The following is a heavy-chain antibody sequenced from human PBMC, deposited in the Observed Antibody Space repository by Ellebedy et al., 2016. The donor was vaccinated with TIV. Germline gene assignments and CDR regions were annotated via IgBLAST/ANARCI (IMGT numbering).Heavy chain of an antibody. V-gene: IGHV3-21*01. CDR3: ARVGVATARGYYYGMDV. J-gene: IGHJ6*02. CDR1: GFTFSSYS. D-gene: IGHD5-12*01. Sequence: GESLKISCAASGFTFSSYSMNWVRQAPGKGLEWVSSISSSSSEIYYAESVKGRFTISRDNAKNSLYLQMNSQRVEDTAVYYCARVGVATARGYYYGMDVWGQGTTVTVSS. CDR2: ISSSSSEI.